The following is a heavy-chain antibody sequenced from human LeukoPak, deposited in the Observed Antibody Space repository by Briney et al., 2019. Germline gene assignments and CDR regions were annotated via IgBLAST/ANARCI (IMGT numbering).Heavy chain of an antibody. CDR2: IIHSGST. V-gene: IGHV4-34*12. CDR1: GGSFNAYY. CDR3: AREGRSRTNTGGDLDY. J-gene: IGHJ4*02. D-gene: IGHD3-16*01. Sequence: PSETQSLTCGAYGGSFNAYYWSWIRQSPARGLEWIGEIIHSGSTNYNPSLRGRVMISVDTSKNQFSLKLSSVTAADTAVYYCAREGRSRTNTGGDLDYWGQGTLVTVSS.